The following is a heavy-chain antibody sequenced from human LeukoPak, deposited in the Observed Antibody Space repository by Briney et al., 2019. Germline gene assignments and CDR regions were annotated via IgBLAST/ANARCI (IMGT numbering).Heavy chain of an antibody. D-gene: IGHD6-13*01. CDR2: TYYRSKWYN. CDR3: ARDGAAAGIRYFQH. V-gene: IGHV6-1*01. J-gene: IGHJ1*01. CDR1: GDSVSSNSAA. Sequence: SQTLSLTCAISGDSVSSNSAAWNWLRQSPSRGLEWLGRTYYRSKWYNDYAVSVKSRITINPDTSKNQFSLQLNSVTPEDTAVHYCARDGAAAGIRYFQHWGQGTLVTVSS.